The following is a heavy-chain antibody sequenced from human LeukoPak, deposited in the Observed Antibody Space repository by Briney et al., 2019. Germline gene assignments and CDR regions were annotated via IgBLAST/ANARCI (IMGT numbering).Heavy chain of an antibody. D-gene: IGHD2-2*01. V-gene: IGHV3-33*01. CDR1: GFTFSSYG. Sequence: GGSLRLSCAASGFTFSSYGMHWVRQAPGKGREGVAVIWYDGSNKYYADSVKGRFTISRDNSKNTLYLQMNSLRAEDTAVYYFARDWSSFVVVPAAMYYWGQGTLVTVSS. J-gene: IGHJ4*02. CDR3: ARDWSSFVVVPAAMYY. CDR2: IWYDGSNK.